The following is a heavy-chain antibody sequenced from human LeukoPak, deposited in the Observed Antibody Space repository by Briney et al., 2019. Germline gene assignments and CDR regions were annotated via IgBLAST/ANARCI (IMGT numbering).Heavy chain of an antibody. V-gene: IGHV1-18*01. Sequence: ASVKVSCKASGYTFINYGISWVRQAPGQGLEWMGWISANNGDTNYIQKFQGRLTMTTDTSTSTAYMELRSLRSDDTAVYFCARFGAHYGMDVWGQGTTVTASS. J-gene: IGHJ6*02. CDR1: GYTFINYG. D-gene: IGHD3-10*01. CDR2: ISANNGDT. CDR3: ARFGAHYGMDV.